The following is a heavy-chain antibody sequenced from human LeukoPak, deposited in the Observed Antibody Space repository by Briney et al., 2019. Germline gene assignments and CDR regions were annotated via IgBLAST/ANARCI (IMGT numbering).Heavy chain of an antibody. CDR1: GYSISSSTW. V-gene: IGHV4-28*05. J-gene: IGHJ4*02. D-gene: IGHD2-2*03. Sequence: PSDTLSLTCAVSGYSISSSTWWGWIRQPPGKGLEWIGYIYYSGSIYYNPSPKSRVTMSVDTSQNQFSLKLRSVTAVDTAVYYCAKIGYCRTTTCSGAFDYWGQGTLVTVSS. CDR2: IYYSGSI. CDR3: AKIGYCRTTTCSGAFDY.